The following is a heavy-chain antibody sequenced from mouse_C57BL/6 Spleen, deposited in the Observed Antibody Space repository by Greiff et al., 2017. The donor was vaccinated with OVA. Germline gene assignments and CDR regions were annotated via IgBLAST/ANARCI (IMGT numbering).Heavy chain of an antibody. CDR1: GYAFTNYL. CDR2: INPGSGGT. CDR3: ARSRYYYGSSTEGTFWYFDV. J-gene: IGHJ1*03. V-gene: IGHV1-54*01. Sequence: QVQLQQSGAELVRPGTSVKVSCKASGYAFTNYLIEWVKQRPGQGLEWIGVINPGSGGTTYNETFKGKATLTADKSSSTAYMQLSSMTSEDSAVYFCARSRYYYGSSTEGTFWYFDVWGTGTTVTVSS. D-gene: IGHD1-1*01.